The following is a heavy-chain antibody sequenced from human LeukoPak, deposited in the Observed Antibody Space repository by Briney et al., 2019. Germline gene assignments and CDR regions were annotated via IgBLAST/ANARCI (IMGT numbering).Heavy chain of an antibody. CDR2: IYSGGST. V-gene: IGHV3-66*01. J-gene: IGHJ4*02. Sequence: GGSLRLSCAASGFTVSSKYMSWVRQAPGKGLEWVSVIYSGGSTYYADSVKGRFTISRDNSKNTLYLQMGSLRAEDMAVYYCARDQGDSYGSYYFDHWGQGALVTVSS. CDR3: ARDQGDSYGSYYFDH. D-gene: IGHD5-18*01. CDR1: GFTVSSKY.